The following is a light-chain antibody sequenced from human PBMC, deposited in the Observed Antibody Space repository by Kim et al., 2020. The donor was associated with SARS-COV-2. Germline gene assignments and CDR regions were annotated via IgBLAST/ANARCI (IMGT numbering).Light chain of an antibody. Sequence: EVVLTQSPGPLSLSPGERTSLSCRASQSVSSSYLAWYQQKPGRAPTLLIYGASSRASGIPDRFSGSGSGTDFTLTISRLEPEDFAVYYCQHYGSSSWTFGQGTKVDIK. CDR3: QHYGSSSWT. V-gene: IGKV3-20*01. CDR2: GAS. CDR1: QSVSSSY. J-gene: IGKJ1*01.